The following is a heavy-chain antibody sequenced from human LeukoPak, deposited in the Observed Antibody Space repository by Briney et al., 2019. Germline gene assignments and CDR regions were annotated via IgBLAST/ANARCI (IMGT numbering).Heavy chain of an antibody. D-gene: IGHD6-13*01. J-gene: IGHJ4*02. CDR2: ISSSSSYI. CDR1: GFTFSSYS. Sequence: GGSLRLSCAASGFTFSSYSMNWVRQAPGKGLEWVSSISSSSSYIYYADSVKGRLTISRDNSKSTVYLQMNSLRAEDTAVYYCAKATFASSWNLYFDYWGQGTLVTVSS. V-gene: IGHV3-21*04. CDR3: AKATFASSWNLYFDY.